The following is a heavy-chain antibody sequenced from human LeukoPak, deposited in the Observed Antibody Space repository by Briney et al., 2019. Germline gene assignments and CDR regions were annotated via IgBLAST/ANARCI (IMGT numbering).Heavy chain of an antibody. J-gene: IGHJ4*02. V-gene: IGHV4-39*07. CDR2: IYHSGST. D-gene: IGHD5-18*01. CDR1: GGSISSSSYY. Sequence: SETLSLTCTVSGGSISSSSYYWGWIRQPPGKGLEWIGSIYHSGSTYYNPSLKGRVTISVDRSKNQFSLKVSSVTAADTAVYYCARPSGYLYYFDCWGQGTLVTVSS. CDR3: ARPSGYLYYFDC.